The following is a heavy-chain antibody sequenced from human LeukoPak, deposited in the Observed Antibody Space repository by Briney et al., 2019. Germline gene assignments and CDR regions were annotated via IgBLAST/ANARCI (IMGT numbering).Heavy chain of an antibody. CDR2: IRSKANSYAT. Sequence: GGSLRLSCAASGFTFSGSAMHWVRQASGKGLEWVGRIRSKANSYATAYAASVKGRFTISRDDSKNTAYLQMNSLKTEDTAVYYCTTQYSSSSDVWGKGTTVTVSS. V-gene: IGHV3-73*01. CDR3: TTQYSSSSDV. D-gene: IGHD6-6*01. CDR1: GFTFSGSA. J-gene: IGHJ6*04.